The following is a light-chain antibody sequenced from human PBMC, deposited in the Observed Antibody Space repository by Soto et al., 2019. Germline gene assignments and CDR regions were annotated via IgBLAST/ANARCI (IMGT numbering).Light chain of an antibody. CDR3: SSYTTTDTYV. CDR2: DVS. Sequence: QSALTQPASVSGSPGQSITISCTGTSSDVGGYNYVSWFQQYPGKAPKLMIYDVSTRPSGVSNRFSGSKSGNMASLTISGLQAEDEADYYCSSYTTTDTYVFGTGTKLTVL. V-gene: IGLV2-14*01. CDR1: SSDVGGYNY. J-gene: IGLJ1*01.